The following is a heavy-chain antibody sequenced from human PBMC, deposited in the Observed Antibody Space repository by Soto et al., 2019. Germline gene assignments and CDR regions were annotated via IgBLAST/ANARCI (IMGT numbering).Heavy chain of an antibody. CDR1: GFTFSSYG. CDR3: VKDKWNKQWLALDY. J-gene: IGHJ4*02. D-gene: IGHD6-19*01. V-gene: IGHV3-30*18. Sequence: GGSLRLSCAASGFTFSSYGMHWVRQAPGKGLEWVAVISYDGSNKYYADSVKGRFTISRDNSKNTLYLQMNSLRAEDTAVYYCVKDKWNKQWLALDYWGQGTLVTVSS. CDR2: ISYDGSNK.